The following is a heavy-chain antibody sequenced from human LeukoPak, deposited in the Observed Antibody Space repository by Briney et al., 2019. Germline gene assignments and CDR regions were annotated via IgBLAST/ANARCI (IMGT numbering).Heavy chain of an antibody. CDR1: GFTVSNDY. J-gene: IGHJ5*02. CDR2: IYGDGTT. Sequence: PGGSLRLSCAASGFTVSNDYMAWVRQAPGRGLEWVSLIYGDGTTFYTDSVKGRFTISRDNFKNTMYLQMNSLRPEDTALYYCARDSAGAQNWVALDPWGQGTLVTVSS. V-gene: IGHV3-66*02. D-gene: IGHD7-27*01. CDR3: ARDSAGAQNWVALDP.